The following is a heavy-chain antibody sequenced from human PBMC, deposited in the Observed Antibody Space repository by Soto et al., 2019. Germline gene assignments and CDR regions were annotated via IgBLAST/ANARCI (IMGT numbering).Heavy chain of an antibody. Sequence: ASANVSCKVPRYTLTELSMHWVRHAPGKGLEGMGGFDPEDGQTSYTQKFQGRGTMTEDTSTDTAYMELSSLRSEETAVYYCATDLFSTWYGSGSYYPDFKYWGQGTPVTVSS. CDR3: ATDLFSTWYGSGSYYPDFKY. CDR2: FDPEDGQT. D-gene: IGHD3-10*01. V-gene: IGHV1-24*01. CDR1: RYTLTELS. J-gene: IGHJ4*02.